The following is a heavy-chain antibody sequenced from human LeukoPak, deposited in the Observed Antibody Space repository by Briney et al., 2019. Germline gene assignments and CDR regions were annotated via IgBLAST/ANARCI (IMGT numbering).Heavy chain of an antibody. CDR2: IKQDGSEK. D-gene: IGHD1-1*01. V-gene: IGHV3-7*01. J-gene: IGHJ4*02. CDR3: ARIRYNWNDVKYFDY. Sequence: GGSLRLSCAAAGFTFSSYWMSWVRQAPGKGLEWVANIKQDGSEKYYVDSVKGRFTISRDNAKNSLYLQMNSLRAEDTAVYYCARIRYNWNDVKYFDYWGQGTLVNVSS. CDR1: GFTFSSYW.